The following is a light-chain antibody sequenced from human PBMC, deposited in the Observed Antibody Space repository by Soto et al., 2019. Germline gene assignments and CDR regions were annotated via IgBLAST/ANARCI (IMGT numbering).Light chain of an antibody. V-gene: IGLV2-14*01. Sequence: QSALTQPASVSGSPGQSITISCTGTSSDVGGYNYVSWYQQHPGKAPKLMIYEVSNRPSGVSNRFSGSKSGNTASLTISGLHAEDEADSYCSSYTSSSSVVFGGGTKVTVL. CDR3: SSYTSSSSVV. J-gene: IGLJ2*01. CDR2: EVS. CDR1: SSDVGGYNY.